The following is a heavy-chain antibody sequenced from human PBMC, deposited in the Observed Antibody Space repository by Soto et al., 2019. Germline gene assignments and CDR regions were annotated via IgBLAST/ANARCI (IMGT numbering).Heavy chain of an antibody. CDR1: GYTFTSHV. J-gene: IGHJ6*03. D-gene: IGHD6-13*01. CDR3: ARDISGYSSSWYGEYYYYYYYMDV. V-gene: IGHV1-3*01. Sequence: ASVKVSCKASGYTFTSHVMHWVRQAPGQRLEWMGWVNGSNGKTKYAQKFQGRVTITADKSTSTAYMELSSLRSEDTAVYYCARDISGYSSSWYGEYYYYYYYMDVWGKGTTVTSP. CDR2: VNGSNGKT.